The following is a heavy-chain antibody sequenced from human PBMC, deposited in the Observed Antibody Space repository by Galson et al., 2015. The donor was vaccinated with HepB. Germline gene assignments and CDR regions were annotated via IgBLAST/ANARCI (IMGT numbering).Heavy chain of an antibody. Sequence: SLRLSCAASGFTFSGYWVSWVRQAPGKGLEWLANIKEDGTEKHYVDSVKGRFTISRDNAKNTLYLQMNSLRAEDTAVYYCTRDAAPGTDYWGQGTLVTVSS. CDR1: GFTFSGYW. CDR2: IKEDGTEK. D-gene: IGHD6-13*01. CDR3: TRDAAPGTDY. J-gene: IGHJ4*02. V-gene: IGHV3-7*01.